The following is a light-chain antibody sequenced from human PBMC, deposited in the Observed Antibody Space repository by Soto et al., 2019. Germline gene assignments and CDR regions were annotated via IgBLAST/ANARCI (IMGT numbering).Light chain of an antibody. Sequence: DIQMTQSPSTLSTSVGDRVTITCRASQCISTWLAWYQQKPGKAPKLLIYEASTLESGVPSRFSGRGSGTDFTLTISSLQADDFATYYCQEYTADPRTFGQGTKVDIK. CDR3: QEYTADPRT. CDR1: QCISTW. V-gene: IGKV1-5*03. CDR2: EAS. J-gene: IGKJ1*01.